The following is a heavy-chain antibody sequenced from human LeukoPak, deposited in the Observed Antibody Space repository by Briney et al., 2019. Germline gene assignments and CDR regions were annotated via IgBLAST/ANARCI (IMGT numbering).Heavy chain of an antibody. Sequence: GSLRLSFAASGFTFSSYAMSWVRPAPGKGLEGVSAISGSGGSTYYADSVKGRFTISRDNSKNTLYLQMNSLRAEDTAVYYCAKGDYDFWSGYYCYFDYWGQGTLVTVSS. CDR1: GFTFSSYA. D-gene: IGHD3-3*01. V-gene: IGHV3-23*01. CDR2: ISGSGGST. CDR3: AKGDYDFWSGYYCYFDY. J-gene: IGHJ4*02.